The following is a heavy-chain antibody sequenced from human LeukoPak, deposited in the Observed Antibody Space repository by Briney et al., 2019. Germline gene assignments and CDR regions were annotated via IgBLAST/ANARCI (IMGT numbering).Heavy chain of an antibody. V-gene: IGHV4-59*01. CDR2: IYYSGST. CDR1: GDSIRSYS. J-gene: IGHJ6*02. Sequence: SETLSLTCIVSGDSIRSYSWSWIRQVAGKGLEWIGYIYYSGSTNYNPSLKSRVTISVDTSKNQFSLKLSSVTAADTAVYYCASLTRADYYYYGMDVWGQGTTVTVSS. CDR3: ASLTRADYYYYGMDV.